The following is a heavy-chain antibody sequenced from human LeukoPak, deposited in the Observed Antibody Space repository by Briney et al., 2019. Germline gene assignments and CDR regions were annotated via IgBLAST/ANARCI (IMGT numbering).Heavy chain of an antibody. J-gene: IGHJ4*02. CDR1: GFTFSSYS. D-gene: IGHD3-16*02. V-gene: IGHV3-21*01. Sequence: GGSLRLSCAASGFTFSSYSMNWVRQAPGKGLEWVSSISSSSSYIYYADSVKGRFTISRDNAKNSLYLQMNSLRAVDTAVYYCARAYDYVWGSYRYSFDYWGQGTLVTVSS. CDR3: ARAYDYVWGSYRYSFDY. CDR2: ISSSSSYI.